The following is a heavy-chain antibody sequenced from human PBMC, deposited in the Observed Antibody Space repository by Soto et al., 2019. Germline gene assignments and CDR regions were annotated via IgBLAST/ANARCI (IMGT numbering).Heavy chain of an antibody. Sequence: PSETLSLTCAVSGGSISSANWWTWVRQPPGKGLEWIGEIYHGGSTSYNPSLKSRVTLSLDKFKNHFSLNLTSVTAADTAVYYCARLSFSYGVDVWGQGNTVTVSS. V-gene: IGHV4-4*02. CDR1: GGSISSANW. CDR3: ARLSFSYGVDV. CDR2: IYHGGST. J-gene: IGHJ6*02.